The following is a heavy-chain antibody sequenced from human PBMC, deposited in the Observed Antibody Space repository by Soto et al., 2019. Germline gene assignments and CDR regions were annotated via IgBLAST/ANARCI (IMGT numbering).Heavy chain of an antibody. J-gene: IGHJ5*02. D-gene: IGHD3-10*01. V-gene: IGHV1-3*04. CDR1: RYNFSAYS. CDR3: ARLYTMVRGAFDWFDP. CDR2: INTANGNT. Sequence: QVQLVQSGAEVRKPGASVKISCKASRYNFSAYSTHWVRQAPGQRFEWMGWINTANGNTKYSRKFQGRVTITRDTLATTDYMELRSLRHEDTAVYYCARLYTMVRGAFDWFDPWGQGTEVIVSS.